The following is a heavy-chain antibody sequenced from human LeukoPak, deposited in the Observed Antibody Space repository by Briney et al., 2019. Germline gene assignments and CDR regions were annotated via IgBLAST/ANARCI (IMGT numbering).Heavy chain of an antibody. J-gene: IGHJ4*02. V-gene: IGHV3-11*04. Sequence: PGGSLRLSCAASGFSFSDFFMSWIRQAPGKGLEWVSSISTSGTYIYYADSVKGRFTISRDNAKNSLYLQMNSLRAEDTAVYYCARSDSSGWYFFDYWGQGTLVTVSS. CDR1: GFSFSDFF. CDR2: ISTSGTYI. D-gene: IGHD6-19*01. CDR3: ARSDSSGWYFFDY.